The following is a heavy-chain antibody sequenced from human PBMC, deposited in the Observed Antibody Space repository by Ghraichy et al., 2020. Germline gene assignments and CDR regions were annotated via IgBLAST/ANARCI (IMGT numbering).Heavy chain of an antibody. Sequence: GGSLRLSCAASGFTFRSYSMNWVRQAPGKGLEWVSFISTGSHYTFYAESVKGRFTISRDSAKNSLYLQMNSLRAEDTAVYYCARERGAAVAGTDYWGQGTLVTVSS. J-gene: IGHJ4*02. V-gene: IGHV3-21*01. D-gene: IGHD6-19*01. CDR3: ARERGAAVAGTDY. CDR2: ISTGSHYT. CDR1: GFTFRSYS.